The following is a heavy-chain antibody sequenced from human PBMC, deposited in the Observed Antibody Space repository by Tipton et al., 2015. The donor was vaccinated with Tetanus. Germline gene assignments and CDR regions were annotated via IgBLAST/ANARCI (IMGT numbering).Heavy chain of an antibody. V-gene: IGHV5-51*01. CDR3: ARPLTSVAFGGFAFDV. D-gene: IGHD3-16*01. Sequence: QLVQSGAEVKKPGESLNISCKASGYNFATFWIGWVRQKPGKGLEWLGTIYPGDSYSTYSPSFEGQVTISVDRSIDTAYLQWSSLKASDTAIYYCARPLTSVAFGGFAFDVWGQGTLVTVSS. J-gene: IGHJ3*01. CDR2: IYPGDSYS. CDR1: GYNFATFW.